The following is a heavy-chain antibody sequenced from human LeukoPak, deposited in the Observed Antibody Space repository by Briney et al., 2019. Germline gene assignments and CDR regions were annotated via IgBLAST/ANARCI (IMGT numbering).Heavy chain of an antibody. V-gene: IGHV3-30*02. CDR3: ARDRSITMVRGVPDY. J-gene: IGHJ4*02. CDR2: IRNDGNNK. CDR1: GFTFSGYG. Sequence: GGSLRLSCAASGFTFSGYGMHWVRQAPGKGLEWVTFIRNDGNNKYYADSVKGRFTVSRDNSKNTLYLQMNSLRAEDTAVYYCARDRSITMVRGVPDYWGQGTLVTVSS. D-gene: IGHD3-10*01.